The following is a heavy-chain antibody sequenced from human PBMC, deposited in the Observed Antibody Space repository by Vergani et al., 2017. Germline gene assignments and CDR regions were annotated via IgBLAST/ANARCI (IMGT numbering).Heavy chain of an antibody. Sequence: QVQLQQWGAGLLKPSETLSLTCAVYGGSFSGYYWSWIRQPPGKGLEWIGEINHSGSTNYNPSLKSRVTISVDTSKNQFSLKLSSVTAADTAVYYCARATXITPAVGYYYYMDVWGKGTTVTVSS. V-gene: IGHV4-34*01. D-gene: IGHD3-10*01. CDR2: INHSGST. CDR1: GGSFSGYY. CDR3: ARATXITPAVGYYYYMDV. J-gene: IGHJ6*03.